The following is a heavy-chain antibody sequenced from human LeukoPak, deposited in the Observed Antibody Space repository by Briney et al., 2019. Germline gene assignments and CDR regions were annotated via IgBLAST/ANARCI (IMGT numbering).Heavy chain of an antibody. J-gene: IGHJ4*02. CDR1: GLTFSSYG. CDR2: IRYDGSNK. Sequence: GGSLRLSCAASGLTFSSYGMHWVRQAPGKGLEWVAFIRYDGSNKYYADSVKGRFTISRDNSKNTLYLQMNSLRAEDTAVYYCAKVRSSSSQVFDYWGQGTLVTVSS. V-gene: IGHV3-30*02. D-gene: IGHD6-6*01. CDR3: AKVRSSSSQVFDY.